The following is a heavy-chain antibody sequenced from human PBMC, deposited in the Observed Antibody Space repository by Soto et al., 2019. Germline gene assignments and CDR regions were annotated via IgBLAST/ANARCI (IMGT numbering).Heavy chain of an antibody. D-gene: IGHD4-17*01. J-gene: IGHJ5*02. V-gene: IGHV4-39*07. CDR3: ARGGTTVYNWFDP. CDR1: GGTISSSSYY. Sequence: SETLSLTCTVSGGTISSSSYYWGWIRQPLGKGLEXIGSXXXSXSXXXNXXXXSRVTISVDTSKNQFSLKLSSVTAADTAVYYCARGGTTVYNWFDPWGQGTLVTVSS. CDR2: XXXSXSX.